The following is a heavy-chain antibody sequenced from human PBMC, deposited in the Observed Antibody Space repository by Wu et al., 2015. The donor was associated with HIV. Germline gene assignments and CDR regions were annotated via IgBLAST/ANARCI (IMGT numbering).Heavy chain of an antibody. Sequence: QVQLVQSGAEVKKPGSSVKVSCKASGGTFSSYAISWVRQAPGQGLEWMGRIIPIFGTANYAQKFQGRVTITADESTSTAYMELSSLRSEDTAVYYCARWGVRKTVDYCSSTSCLSAFDIWGQGTMVTVSS. CDR1: GGTFSSYA. CDR2: IIPIFGTA. J-gene: IGHJ3*02. CDR3: ARWGVRKTVDYCSSTSCLSAFDI. D-gene: IGHD2-2*01. V-gene: IGHV1-69*13.